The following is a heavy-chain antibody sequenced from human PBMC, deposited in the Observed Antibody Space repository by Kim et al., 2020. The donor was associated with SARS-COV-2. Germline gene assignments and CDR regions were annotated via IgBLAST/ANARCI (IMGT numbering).Heavy chain of an antibody. CDR3: ARVGYDILTGYPDY. J-gene: IGHJ4*02. Sequence: VDSVKGRFTIARDNAKNSLYLQMNSLRAEDTAVYYCARVGYDILTGYPDYWGQGTLVTVSS. D-gene: IGHD3-9*01. V-gene: IGHV3-7*01.